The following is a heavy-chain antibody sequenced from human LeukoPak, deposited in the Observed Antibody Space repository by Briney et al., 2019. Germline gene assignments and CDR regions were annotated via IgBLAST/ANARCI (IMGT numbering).Heavy chain of an antibody. CDR3: ASVGSGSYFLDAFDI. V-gene: IGHV3-33*01. Sequence: AGGSLRLSCAASGLTLSGHGMHWVRQAPGKGLEWVAIIWHDGNIKYYADSVKGRFIVSRDNYKNTVFLQMNSLRGEDTAVYYCASVGSGSYFLDAFDIWGQGTMVSVSS. J-gene: IGHJ3*02. CDR2: IWHDGNIK. CDR1: GLTLSGHG. D-gene: IGHD1-26*01.